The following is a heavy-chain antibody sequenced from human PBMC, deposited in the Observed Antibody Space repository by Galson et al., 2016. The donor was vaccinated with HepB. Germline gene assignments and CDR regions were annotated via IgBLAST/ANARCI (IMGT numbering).Heavy chain of an antibody. CDR3: ATRPADGSPYYFDC. CDR1: GYTFTRYV. J-gene: IGHJ4*02. Sequence: SVKVSCKAPGYTFTRYVISWVRQAPGQGLEWMGWINTSKGNTYYAQKFQGRVTLTIDTSTSTAYMELRSLISDDAAVYYCATRPADGSPYYFDCWGQGTLVTVSS. V-gene: IGHV1-18*01. D-gene: IGHD6-13*01. CDR2: INTSKGNT.